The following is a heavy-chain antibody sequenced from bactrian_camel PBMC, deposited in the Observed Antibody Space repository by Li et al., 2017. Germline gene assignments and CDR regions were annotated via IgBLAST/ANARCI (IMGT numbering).Heavy chain of an antibody. CDR1: GYTYSC. V-gene: IGHV3S55*01. J-gene: IGHJ4*01. CDR3: AADRRGRGGTCRGPAFEY. D-gene: IGHD2*01. CDR2: INKIGDT. Sequence: HVQLVESGGGSVQAGGSLRLSSYASGYTYSCMGWFRQAPGKEREGIAAINKIGDTLYGDSVKGRFTISKDNPKNTLYLQMNSLKPEDSAVYHCAADRRGRGGTCRGPAFEYYGRGTQVTVS.